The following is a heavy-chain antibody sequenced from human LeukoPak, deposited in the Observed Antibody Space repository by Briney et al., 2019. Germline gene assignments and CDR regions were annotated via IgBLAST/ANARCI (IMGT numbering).Heavy chain of an antibody. CDR1: GFPFRSYW. Sequence: SGGSLRLSFAASGFPFRSYWMQWVRQAPGKGVEGVGFIARETYGGTAEYAASLKGRFTISRDDSKSIAYLQMNSLKTEDTAVYYCTRDQTPYYWGQGTLVTVSS. J-gene: IGHJ4*02. CDR2: IARETYGGTA. V-gene: IGHV3-49*02. CDR3: TRDQTPYY.